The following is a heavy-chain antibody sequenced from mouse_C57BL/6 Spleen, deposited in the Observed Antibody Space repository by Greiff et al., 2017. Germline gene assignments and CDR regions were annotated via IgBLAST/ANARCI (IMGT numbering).Heavy chain of an antibody. CDR1: GFPFSDYG. Sequence: ELMLVESGGGLVKPGGSLKLSCAASGFPFSDYGMHWVRQAPEKGLEWVAYISSGSSTIYYADTVKGRFTISRDNAKNTLFLQMTSLRSEDTAMYYCLSFYYAMDYWGQGTSVTVSS. CDR2: ISSGSSTI. CDR3: LSFYYAMDY. V-gene: IGHV5-17*01. J-gene: IGHJ4*01. D-gene: IGHD3-1*01.